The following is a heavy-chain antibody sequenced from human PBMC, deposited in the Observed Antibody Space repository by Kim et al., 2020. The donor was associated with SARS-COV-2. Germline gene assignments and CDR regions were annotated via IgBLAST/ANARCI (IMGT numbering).Heavy chain of an antibody. J-gene: IGHJ2*01. CDR2: IYSGGST. D-gene: IGHD4-4*01. Sequence: GGSLRLSCAASGFTVSSNYMSWVRQAPGKGLEWVSVIYSGGSTYYADSVKGRFTISRDNSKNTLYLQMNSLRAEDTAVYYCARGATVTFWYFDLWGRGTLVTVSS. CDR1: GFTVSSNY. CDR3: ARGATVTFWYFDL. V-gene: IGHV3-53*01.